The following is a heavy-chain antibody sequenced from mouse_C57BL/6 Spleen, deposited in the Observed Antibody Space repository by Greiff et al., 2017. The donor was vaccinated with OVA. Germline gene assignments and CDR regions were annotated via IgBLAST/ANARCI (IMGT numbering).Heavy chain of an antibody. Sequence: VQLKESGPELVKPGASVKISCKASGYSFTGYYMNWVKQSPEKSLEWIGEINPSTGGTTYNQKFKAKATLTVDKSSSTAYMQLKSLTSEDSAVYYCAREDDRYFDVWGTGTTVTVSS. V-gene: IGHV1-42*01. CDR1: GYSFTGYY. CDR3: AREDDRYFDV. J-gene: IGHJ1*03. CDR2: INPSTGGT. D-gene: IGHD2-3*01.